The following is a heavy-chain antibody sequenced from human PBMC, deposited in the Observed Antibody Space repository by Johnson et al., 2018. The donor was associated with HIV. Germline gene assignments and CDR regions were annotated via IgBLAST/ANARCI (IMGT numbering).Heavy chain of an antibody. V-gene: IGHV3-30*04. CDR1: GFTFSSYA. CDR2: ISYDGSNK. CDR3: ARVKNVGTIDAFDS. J-gene: IGHJ3*02. Sequence: VQLVESGGGVVQPGRSLRLSCAASGFTFSSYAMHWVRQAPGKGLEWVAVISYDGSNKYYADSVKGRFTISRDNSKNTLYLQMNSLRAEDTAVYYCARVKNVGTIDAFDSWGQGTMVTVSS. D-gene: IGHD4/OR15-4a*01.